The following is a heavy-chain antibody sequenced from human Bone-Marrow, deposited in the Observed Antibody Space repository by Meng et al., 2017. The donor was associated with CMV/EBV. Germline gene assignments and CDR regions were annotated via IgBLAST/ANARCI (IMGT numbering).Heavy chain of an antibody. J-gene: IGHJ6*02. CDR1: GGSISSSNW. CDR2: IYHSGST. CDR3: ARAGDNWNYNYGMDV. Sequence: SETLSLTCAASGGSISSSNWWRWVRQPPGKGLEWIGEIYHSGSTNYNPSLKSRVTISVDKSKNQFSLELSSVTAADTAVYYCARAGDNWNYNYGMDVWGQGTTVTVSS. D-gene: IGHD1-7*01. V-gene: IGHV4-4*02.